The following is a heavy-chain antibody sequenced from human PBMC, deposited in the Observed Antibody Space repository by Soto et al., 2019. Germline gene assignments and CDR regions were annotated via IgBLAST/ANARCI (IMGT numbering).Heavy chain of an antibody. Sequence: SETLSLTCAVYGGSFSGYYWSWIRQPPGKGLEWIGEINHSGSTNYNPSLKSRVTISVDTSKNQFSLKLSSVTAADTAVYYCARGPNGRYYDSWAHYYYGMDVWGQGTTVTVSS. CDR2: INHSGST. D-gene: IGHD3-22*01. V-gene: IGHV4-34*01. CDR3: ARGPNGRYYDSWAHYYYGMDV. CDR1: GGSFSGYY. J-gene: IGHJ6*02.